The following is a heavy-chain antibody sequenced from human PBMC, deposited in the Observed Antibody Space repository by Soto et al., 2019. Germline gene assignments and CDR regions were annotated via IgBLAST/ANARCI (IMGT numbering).Heavy chain of an antibody. J-gene: IGHJ4*02. V-gene: IGHV3-74*01. CDR3: SRGSSGWPVVDY. Sequence: EVQLVESGGGLVQPGGSLRLSCTVSEFTFSSYWMHWVRQTPGKGLVWVSRINEDGSRTDYADSVKGLFTISRDNAKNTLFLQMNSLRAEDTAVYYCSRGSSGWPVVDYWGQGTLVTVSS. CDR2: INEDGSRT. D-gene: IGHD6-19*01. CDR1: EFTFSSYW.